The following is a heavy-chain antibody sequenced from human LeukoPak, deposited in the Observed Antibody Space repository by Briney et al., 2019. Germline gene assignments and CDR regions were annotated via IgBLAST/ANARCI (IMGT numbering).Heavy chain of an antibody. D-gene: IGHD1-7*01. CDR3: ARQWDWNYHFDY. V-gene: IGHV4-34*01. Sequence: PSETLSLTCAVYGGSFSGYYWSWIRQPPGKGLEWIGEINHSGSTNYNPSLKSRVTISVDTSKNQFSLKLSSVTAADTAVYYCARQWDWNYHFDYWGQGTLVTVSS. CDR2: INHSGST. J-gene: IGHJ4*02. CDR1: GGSFSGYY.